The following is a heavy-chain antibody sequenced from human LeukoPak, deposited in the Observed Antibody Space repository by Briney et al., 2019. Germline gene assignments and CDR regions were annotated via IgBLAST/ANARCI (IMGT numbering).Heavy chain of an antibody. Sequence: GGSLRLSCAASGFTFSSYGMHWVRQAPGKGLEWVAFIRYDGSNKYYADSVKGRFTISRDNSKNTLYLQMNSLRAEDTAVYYCAKDPYLGVVAATDHYFDYWGQGTLVTVSS. CDR2: IRYDGSNK. D-gene: IGHD2-15*01. CDR3: AKDPYLGVVAATDHYFDY. V-gene: IGHV3-30*02. CDR1: GFTFSSYG. J-gene: IGHJ4*02.